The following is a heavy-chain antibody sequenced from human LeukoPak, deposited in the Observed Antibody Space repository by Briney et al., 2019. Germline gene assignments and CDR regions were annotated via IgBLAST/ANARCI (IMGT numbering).Heavy chain of an antibody. D-gene: IGHD6-13*01. CDR1: GFTFSSYS. Sequence: PGGSLRLSCAASGFTFSSYSMHWVRQAPGKGLEYVSVISSDGDNTYYADSVKGRFTISRDNAKNSLYLQMNSLRDEDTAIYYCARVGSRWLNFDYWGRGTLVTVSS. J-gene: IGHJ4*02. CDR3: ARVGSRWLNFDY. V-gene: IGHV3-64*02. CDR2: ISSDGDNT.